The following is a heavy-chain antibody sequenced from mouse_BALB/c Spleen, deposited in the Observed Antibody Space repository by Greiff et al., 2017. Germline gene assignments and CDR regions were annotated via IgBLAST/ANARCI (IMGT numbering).Heavy chain of an antibody. Sequence: VQLQQSGPGLVKPSQSLSLTCTVTGYSITSDYAWNWIRQFPGNKLEWMGYISYSGSTSYNPSLKSRISITRDTSKNQFFLQLNSVTTEDTATYYCARWLRRRGIDYWGQGTTLTVSS. V-gene: IGHV3-2*02. CDR3: ARWLRRRGIDY. CDR2: ISYSGST. D-gene: IGHD2-2*01. J-gene: IGHJ2*01. CDR1: GYSITSDYA.